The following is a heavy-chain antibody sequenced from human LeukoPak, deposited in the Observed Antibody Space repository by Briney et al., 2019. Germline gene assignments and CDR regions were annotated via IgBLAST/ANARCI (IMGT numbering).Heavy chain of an antibody. V-gene: IGHV1-69*13. CDR2: IIPIFGTA. CDR1: GGTFSSYA. CDR3: ARGGGKYYFDY. J-gene: IGHJ4*02. Sequence: ASVKVSCKASGGTFSSYAISWVRQAPGQGLEWMGGIIPIFGTANYAQKFQGRVTITANESTSTAYMELSSLRSEDTAVYYCARGGGKYYFDYWGQGTLVTVSS. D-gene: IGHD3-16*01.